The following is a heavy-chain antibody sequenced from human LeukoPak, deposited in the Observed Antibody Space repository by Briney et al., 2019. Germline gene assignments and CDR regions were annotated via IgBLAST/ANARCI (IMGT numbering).Heavy chain of an antibody. J-gene: IGHJ4*02. CDR1: GYTFTKYY. Sequence: ASVKVSCKASGYTFTKYYVHWVRQAPGQGLEWMGWLNPDSGGTNYAQKSEGRVTFTRDTSICTAYMEVNNVTSDDTAFYYCARGPRRAFDYWGQGTLVTVS. V-gene: IGHV1-2*02. CDR2: LNPDSGGT. CDR3: ARGPRRAFDY.